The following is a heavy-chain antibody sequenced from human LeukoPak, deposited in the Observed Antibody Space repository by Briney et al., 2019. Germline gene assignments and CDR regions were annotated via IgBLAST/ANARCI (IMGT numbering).Heavy chain of an antibody. CDR2: INPNSGGT. CDR1: GYTFTGYY. V-gene: IGHV1-2*02. D-gene: IGHD6-6*01. CDR3: ARVRQGIAARRHYWYFDL. Sequence: GASVKVSCKASGYTFTGYYMHWVRQAPGQGLEWMGWINPNSGGTNYAQKLQGRVTMTTDTSTSTAYMELRSLRSDDTAVYYCARVRQGIAARRHYWYFDLWGRGTLVTVSS. J-gene: IGHJ2*01.